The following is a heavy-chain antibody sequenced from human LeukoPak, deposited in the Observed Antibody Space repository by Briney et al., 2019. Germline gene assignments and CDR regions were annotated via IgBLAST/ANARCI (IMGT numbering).Heavy chain of an antibody. D-gene: IGHD3-10*01. Sequence: PSQTLSLTCTVSGGSISSGGYYWSWIRQHPGKGLEWIGYIYYSGSTYYNPSLKSRVTISVDTSKNQFSLKLSSVTAADTAMYYCARGGDEITMVRGVLDYWGQGTLVTVSS. V-gene: IGHV4-31*03. CDR2: IYYSGST. CDR1: GGSISSGGYY. J-gene: IGHJ4*02. CDR3: ARGGDEITMVRGVLDY.